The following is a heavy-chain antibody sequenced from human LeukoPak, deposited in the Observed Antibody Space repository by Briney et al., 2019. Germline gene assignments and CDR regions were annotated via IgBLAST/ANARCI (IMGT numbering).Heavy chain of an antibody. CDR1: GGSLSSSNW. D-gene: IGHD3-9*01. J-gene: IGHJ6*04. CDR2: IYQSGST. V-gene: IGHV4-4*02. CDR3: ARWVGPHYDIVTGYSPLGMDV. Sequence: PSGTLSLTSAVHGGSLSSSNWWRWVRQPPGKGLEWLGEIYQSGSTNYNPSLKSRDTISVDKSKNQFSMKLSSVTAADMAVYYCARWVGPHYDIVTGYSPLGMDVWGKGTTVTVSS.